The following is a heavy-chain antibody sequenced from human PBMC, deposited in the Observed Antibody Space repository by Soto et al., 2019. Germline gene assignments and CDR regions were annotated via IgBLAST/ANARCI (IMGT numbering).Heavy chain of an antibody. V-gene: IGHV3-33*01. Sequence: QVQLVESGGGVVQPGRSLRLSCAASGFTFSSYGMHWVRQAPGKGLEWVAVIWYDGSNKYYADSVKGRFPISRDNSKNTLYLQMNSLRAEDTAVYYCARDKGELEQTVAFDIWGQGTMVTVSS. J-gene: IGHJ3*02. CDR1: GFTFSSYG. D-gene: IGHD1-1*01. CDR3: ARDKGELEQTVAFDI. CDR2: IWYDGSNK.